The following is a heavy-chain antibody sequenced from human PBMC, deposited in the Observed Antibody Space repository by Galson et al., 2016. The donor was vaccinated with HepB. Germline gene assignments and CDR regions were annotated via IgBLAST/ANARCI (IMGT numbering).Heavy chain of an antibody. V-gene: IGHV1-18*01. CDR1: GYIFTSYG. CDR3: ARGGWKQLWLSKQPSYYGMDV. CDR2: ISPYNGNT. D-gene: IGHD5-18*01. J-gene: IGHJ6*04. Sequence: SVKVSCKASGYIFTSYGISWVRQAPGQGLEWMGWISPYNGNTNYAQKFQGRVTMTTDTSTSTAYMELRSLRSDDTAVYYCARGGWKQLWLSKQPSYYGMDVWGKGTTVTVSS.